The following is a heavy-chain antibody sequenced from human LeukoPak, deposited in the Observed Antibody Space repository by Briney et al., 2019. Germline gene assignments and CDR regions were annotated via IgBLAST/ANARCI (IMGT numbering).Heavy chain of an antibody. D-gene: IGHD3-16*01. CDR2: IYSGGTI. J-gene: IGHJ4*02. V-gene: IGHV3-66*01. CDR3: AIDVKNHYGDY. Sequence: PGGSLRLSCGASVFTDNSKHNHMSWVRQAPGKGLEWVSVIYSGGTIFYADSVKGRFTIYRDNSKNTVYLEMTSLRAEDTAVSDRAIDVKNHYGDYWGQGTLVTVST. CDR1: VFTDNSKHNH.